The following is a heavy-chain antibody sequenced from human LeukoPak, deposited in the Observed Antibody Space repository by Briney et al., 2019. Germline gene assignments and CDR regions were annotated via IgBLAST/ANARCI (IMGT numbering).Heavy chain of an antibody. CDR1: GGSISSSSYY. Sequence: SETLSLTCTVSGGSISSSSYYWGWIRQPPGKGLEWIGSIYYSGSTYYNPSLKSRVTISVDTSKNQFSLKLSSVTAADTAVYYCARGFGDGYNLLSVGYWGQGTLVTVSS. V-gene: IGHV4-39*01. D-gene: IGHD5-24*01. J-gene: IGHJ4*02. CDR2: IYYSGST. CDR3: ARGFGDGYNLLSVGY.